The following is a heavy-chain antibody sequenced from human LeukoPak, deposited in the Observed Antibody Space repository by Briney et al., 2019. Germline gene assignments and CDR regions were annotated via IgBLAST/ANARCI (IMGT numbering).Heavy chain of an antibody. V-gene: IGHV4-59*08. CDR1: GGSISSYY. CDR3: ARGARAGYNLEPFDY. D-gene: IGHD5-24*01. J-gene: IGHJ4*02. CDR2: IYYSGST. Sequence: SETLSLTCTVSGGSISSYYWSWIRQPPGKGLEWVGYIYYSGSTKYNPSLKSRVTISVDTSKNQFSLKLRSVTAADTAVYYCARGARAGYNLEPFDYWGQGTLVTVSS.